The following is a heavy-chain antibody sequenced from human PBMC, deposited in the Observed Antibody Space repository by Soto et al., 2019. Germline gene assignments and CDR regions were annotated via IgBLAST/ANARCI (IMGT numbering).Heavy chain of an antibody. Sequence: QVQLVQSGAEVKKPGSSVKVSCKASGGTFSSYTISWVRQAPGQGLEWMGRIIPNLCIANYAQKFQGRVTITADNTTSTADMELSSPSSEDTAVYYCAKSTNWGTFVDYWGQGTLVTVSS. J-gene: IGHJ4*02. V-gene: IGHV1-69*02. CDR3: AKSTNWGTFVDY. CDR1: GGTFSSYT. D-gene: IGHD7-27*01. CDR2: IIPNLCIA.